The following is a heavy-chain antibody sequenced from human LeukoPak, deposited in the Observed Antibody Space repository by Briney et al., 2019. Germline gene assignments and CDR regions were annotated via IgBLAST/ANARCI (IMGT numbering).Heavy chain of an antibody. J-gene: IGHJ6*03. Sequence: SSETLSLTCTVSGGSISSSSYYWGWIRQPPGKGLEWVSSFSFNGESTYYADSAKGRFTISRDNSKNTLYLQMNSLRAEDTAVYYCAKGGYSNGRYYYYYMDVWGEGTTVTVSS. CDR2: FSFNGEST. V-gene: IGHV3-23*01. CDR3: AKGGYSNGRYYYYYMDV. D-gene: IGHD5-18*01. CDR1: GGSISSSSYY.